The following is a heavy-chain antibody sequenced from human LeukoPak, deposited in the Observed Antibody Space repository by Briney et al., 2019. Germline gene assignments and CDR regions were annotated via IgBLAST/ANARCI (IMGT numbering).Heavy chain of an antibody. D-gene: IGHD2-15*01. Sequence: PGGSLRLSCAASGFTFSSYGMHWVRQAPGKGLEWVAFIRYDGSNKYYADSVKGRFTTSRDNSKNTLYLQMNSLRAEDTAVYYCAKDNAYCSGGSCYSDFDYWGQGTLVTVSP. J-gene: IGHJ4*02. V-gene: IGHV3-30*02. CDR3: AKDNAYCSGGSCYSDFDY. CDR2: IRYDGSNK. CDR1: GFTFSSYG.